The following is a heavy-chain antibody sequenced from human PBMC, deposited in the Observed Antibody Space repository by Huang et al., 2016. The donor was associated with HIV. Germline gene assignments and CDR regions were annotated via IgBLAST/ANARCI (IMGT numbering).Heavy chain of an antibody. CDR3: ARHGRVAGHYYNNMDV. V-gene: IGHV4-39*01. J-gene: IGHJ6*02. Sequence: LQLQESGPGLVKSSETLSLICTVSGGSISSRSYYWGWIRQPPGKGPELIGSIYYSGNTYYNPPLKSRVTISVDTSKNQFSLKVNSVTAADTAVYYCARHGRVAGHYYNNMDVWGRGTTVTVSS. CDR2: IYYSGNT. CDR1: GGSISSRSYY. D-gene: IGHD6-19*01.